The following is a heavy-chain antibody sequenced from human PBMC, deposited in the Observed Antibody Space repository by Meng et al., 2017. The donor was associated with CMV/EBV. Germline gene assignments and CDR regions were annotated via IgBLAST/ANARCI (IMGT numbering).Heavy chain of an antibody. V-gene: IGHV3-30*02. CDR1: GLSLSNYA. CDR2: IRYDGSNK. Sequence: GESLKISCAVSGLSLSNYAIHWVRQAPGKGLEWVAFIRYDGSNKYYADSVKGRFTISRDNSKNTLYLQMNSLRAEDTAVYYCAKDGVSTTSGYYGMDVWGQGTTVTVSS. CDR3: AKDGVSTTSGYYGMDV. J-gene: IGHJ6*02. D-gene: IGHD2-2*01.